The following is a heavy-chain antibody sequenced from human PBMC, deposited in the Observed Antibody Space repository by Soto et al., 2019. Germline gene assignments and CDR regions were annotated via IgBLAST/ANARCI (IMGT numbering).Heavy chain of an antibody. D-gene: IGHD2-2*01. V-gene: IGHV3-30-3*01. J-gene: IGHJ4*02. CDR1: GFTFSSYA. Sequence: GGSLRLSGAASGFTFSSYAMNWVRQAPGKGLEWVALISHDGINKYYADSVRGRFTISRDSSTNTLYLQMNSLRAADTAVYYCGRCTSTSCHLGSDYLGQGTLVTVSS. CDR3: GRCTSTSCHLGSDY. CDR2: ISHDGINK.